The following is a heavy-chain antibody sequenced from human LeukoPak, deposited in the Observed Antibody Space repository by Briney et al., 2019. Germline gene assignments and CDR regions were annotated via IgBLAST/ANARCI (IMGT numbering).Heavy chain of an antibody. CDR2: ISYDGSNK. Sequence: GSLRLSCAASGFTFSSYAMHWVRQAPGKGLEWVAVISYDGSNKYYADSVKGRFTISRDNSKNTLYLQMNSLRPEDTAVYYCVRETRESVAAAATTTRDWYFDLWGRGTLVTVSS. D-gene: IGHD6-13*01. V-gene: IGHV3-30*14. J-gene: IGHJ2*01. CDR1: GFTFSSYA. CDR3: VRETRESVAAAATTTRDWYFDL.